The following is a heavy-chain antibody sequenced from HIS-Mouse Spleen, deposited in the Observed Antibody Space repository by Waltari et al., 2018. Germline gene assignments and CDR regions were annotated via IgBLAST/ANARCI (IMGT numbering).Heavy chain of an antibody. V-gene: IGHV4-39*07. CDR1: GGSISSSSYY. J-gene: IGHJ2*01. D-gene: IGHD6-13*01. CDR3: AREIPYSSSWYDWYFDL. CDR2: IYFSGSP. Sequence: QLQLQESGPGLVKPSETLSLTCTVSGGSISSSSYYWGWIRQPPGKGLEWIGSIYFSGSPYSNPSPKSRVTISVDTSKNQFSLKLSSVTAADTAVYYCAREIPYSSSWYDWYFDLWGRGTLVTVSS.